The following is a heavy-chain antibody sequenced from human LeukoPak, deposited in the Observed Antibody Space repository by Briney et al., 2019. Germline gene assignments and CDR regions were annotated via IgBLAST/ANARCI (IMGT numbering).Heavy chain of an antibody. Sequence: ASVKVSFKASGYTFTSYGISWVRQAPGQGLEWMGWISAYNGNTNYAQKLQGRVTMTTDTSTSTAYMELRSLRSDDTAVYYCAKGDYVVVVAAATVDYWGQGTLVTVSS. CDR1: GYTFTSYG. CDR3: AKGDYVVVVAAATVDY. D-gene: IGHD2-15*01. J-gene: IGHJ4*02. CDR2: ISAYNGNT. V-gene: IGHV1-18*01.